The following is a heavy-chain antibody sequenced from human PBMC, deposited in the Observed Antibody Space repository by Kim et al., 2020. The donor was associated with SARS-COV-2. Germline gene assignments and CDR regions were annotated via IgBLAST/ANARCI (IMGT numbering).Heavy chain of an antibody. CDR3: ASSRKAVAGTCCPDY. V-gene: IGHV3-11*03. CDR1: GFTFSDYY. J-gene: IGHJ4*02. D-gene: IGHD6-19*01. Sequence: GGSLRLSCAASGFTFSDYYMSWIRQAPGKGLEWVSYISSSSSYTNYADSVKGRFTISRDNAKNSLYLQMNSLRAEDTAVYYCASSRKAVAGTCCPDYWGQGTLVTVSS. CDR2: ISSSSSYT.